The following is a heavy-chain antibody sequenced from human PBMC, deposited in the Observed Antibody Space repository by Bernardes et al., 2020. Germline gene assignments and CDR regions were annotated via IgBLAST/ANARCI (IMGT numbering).Heavy chain of an antibody. V-gene: IGHV3-48*02. Sequence: GGSLRLSCAASGFTFSSYSMNWVRQAPGKGLEWVSYISSSSSTIYYADSVKGRFTISRDNAKNSLYLQMNSLRDEDTAVYYCAMIVVVITSDAFDIWGQGTMVTVSS. J-gene: IGHJ3*02. CDR3: AMIVVVITSDAFDI. D-gene: IGHD3-22*01. CDR1: GFTFSSYS. CDR2: ISSSSSTI.